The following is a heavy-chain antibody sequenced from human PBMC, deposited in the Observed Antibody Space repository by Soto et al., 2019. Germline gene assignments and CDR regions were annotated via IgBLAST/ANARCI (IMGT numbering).Heavy chain of an antibody. CDR1: GGSISSYH. Sequence: PSETLSLTCTVSGGSISSYHWSWIRQPAGKGLEWIGRIYTSGSTNYNPSLKSRVTMSVDTSKNQFSLKLSSVTAADTAVYYCASAPPTGTTGVFDYWGQGTLVTVSS. CDR3: ASAPPTGTTGVFDY. D-gene: IGHD1-1*01. CDR2: IYTSGST. J-gene: IGHJ4*02. V-gene: IGHV4-4*07.